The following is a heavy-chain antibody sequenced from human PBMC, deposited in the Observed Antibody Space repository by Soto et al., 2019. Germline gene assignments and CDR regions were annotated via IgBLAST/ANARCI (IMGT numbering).Heavy chain of an antibody. J-gene: IGHJ6*02. CDR1: GYSFPKYW. V-gene: IGHV5-10-1*01. Sequence: EVQLMQSGAEVKKPGESLRISCKASGYSFPKYWITWVRRMPGKGLEWMGRIDPSDSYTNYSPSFKGHVTISTDKSITTAFLQWTSLKASDTAIYYCARQAEIISPSWGKIYYGIDVWGQGTTVTVSS. D-gene: IGHD7-27*01. CDR3: ARQAEIISPSWGKIYYGIDV. CDR2: IDPSDSYT.